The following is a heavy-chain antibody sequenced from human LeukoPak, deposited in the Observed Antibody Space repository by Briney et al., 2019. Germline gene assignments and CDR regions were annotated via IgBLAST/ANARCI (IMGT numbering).Heavy chain of an antibody. Sequence: SETLSLTCAVYGGSFSGYYWSWIHQPPGKGLEWIGEINHSGSTNYNPSLKSRVTISVDTSKNQFSLKLSSVTAADTAVYYCARDSSYGYYYYGMDVWGKGTTVTVSS. CDR3: ARDSSYGYYYYGMDV. J-gene: IGHJ6*04. CDR2: INHSGST. D-gene: IGHD5-18*01. CDR1: GGSFSGYY. V-gene: IGHV4-34*01.